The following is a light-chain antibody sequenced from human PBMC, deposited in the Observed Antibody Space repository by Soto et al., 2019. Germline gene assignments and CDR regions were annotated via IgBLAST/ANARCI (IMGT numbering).Light chain of an antibody. V-gene: IGLV2-14*01. CDR2: EVS. Sequence: QSALTQPASVSGSPGQSITISCTGTSSDVGGYNYVSWYQQHPGKAPKLMIYEVSNRPSGVSNRFSGSKSGNTASLTISGLQAEDEADYYCSSYTSSSTRARVFGGGTQLTVL. CDR3: SSYTSSSTRARV. J-gene: IGLJ3*02. CDR1: SSDVGGYNY.